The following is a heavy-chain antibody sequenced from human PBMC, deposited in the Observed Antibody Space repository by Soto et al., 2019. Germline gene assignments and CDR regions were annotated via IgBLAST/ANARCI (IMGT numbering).Heavy chain of an antibody. CDR3: ARDLGIVVVPAAILEYYYYGMDV. J-gene: IGHJ6*02. CDR1: GDSVSSNSAA. D-gene: IGHD2-2*02. Sequence: SQTLSLTCAISGDSVSSNSAAWNWIRPSPSRGLEWLGRTYYRSKWYNDYAVSVKSRITINPDTSKNQFSLQLNSVTPEDTAVYYCARDLGIVVVPAAILEYYYYGMDVWGQGTTVTVSS. V-gene: IGHV6-1*01. CDR2: TYYRSKWYN.